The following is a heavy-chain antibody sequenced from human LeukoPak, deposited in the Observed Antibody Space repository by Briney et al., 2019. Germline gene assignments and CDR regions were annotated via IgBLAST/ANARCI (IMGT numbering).Heavy chain of an antibody. V-gene: IGHV1-2*02. CDR3: ARGLFGGATFDY. CDR2: INLNSGGT. D-gene: IGHD3-16*01. Sequence: ASVKVSCKASGYTFTGYYMHWVRQAPGQGLEWMGWINLNSGGTNYAQKFQGRVTMTRDTSISTAYMELSRLRSDDTAVYYCARGLFGGATFDYWGQGTLVTVSS. CDR1: GYTFTGYY. J-gene: IGHJ4*02.